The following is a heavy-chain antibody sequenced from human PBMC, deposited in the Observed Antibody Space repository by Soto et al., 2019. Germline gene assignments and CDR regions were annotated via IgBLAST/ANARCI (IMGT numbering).Heavy chain of an antibody. CDR2: INHSGRT. V-gene: IGHV4-34*01. CDR1: GGSFSGYY. CDR3: ARIYCSGGSCYSDY. Sequence: QVQLQQWGAGLLKPSETLSLTCAVYGGSFSGYYWSGIRQPPGKGLEWIGEINHSGRTNYNPSLKRRVTRSVDTSTNQFSLKLSSVTAADTAVYYCARIYCSGGSCYSDYWGQGTLVTVSS. J-gene: IGHJ4*02. D-gene: IGHD2-15*01.